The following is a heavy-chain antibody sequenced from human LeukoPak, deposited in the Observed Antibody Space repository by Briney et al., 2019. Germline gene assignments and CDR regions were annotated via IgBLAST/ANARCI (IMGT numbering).Heavy chain of an antibody. CDR1: GFSFSTYD. J-gene: IGHJ4*02. Sequence: SGGSLRLSCAASGFSFSTYDTHWVRQAPGKGLEWVAVISSDGSHKYWADSVKGRFTISRDNSKNTVYLQMNSLRAEDTAVYYCAKGSIDWYYFDSWGQGTLVTVSS. CDR2: ISSDGSHK. CDR3: AKGSIDWYYFDS. D-gene: IGHD3-9*01. V-gene: IGHV3-30*18.